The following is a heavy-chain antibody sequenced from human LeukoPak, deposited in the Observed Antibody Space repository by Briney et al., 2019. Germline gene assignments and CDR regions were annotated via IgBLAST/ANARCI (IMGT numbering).Heavy chain of an antibody. D-gene: IGHD2-15*01. CDR3: ARAGYCSGGSCYSWFDP. CDR2: IYHSGST. Sequence: SETLSLTCAVSGYSISSGYYWGWIRQPPGKGLEWIGSIYHSGSTYYNPSLKSRVTISVDTSKNQFSLKLSSVTAADTAVYYCARAGYCSGGSCYSWFDPWGQGNLVTVSS. V-gene: IGHV4-38-2*01. J-gene: IGHJ5*02. CDR1: GYSISSGYY.